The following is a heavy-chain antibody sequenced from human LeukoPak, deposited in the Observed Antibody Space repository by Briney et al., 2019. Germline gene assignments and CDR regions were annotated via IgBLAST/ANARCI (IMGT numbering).Heavy chain of an antibody. CDR1: GGSISSYY. Sequence: PSETLSLTCTVSGGSISSYYWSWIRQPPGKGLEWIGYIYYSGSTNYNPSLKSPVTISVDTSKNQFSLKLSYVTAADTAVYYCARHLRYCSGGSCYRESYMDVWGKGTTVTVSS. J-gene: IGHJ6*03. CDR2: IYYSGST. CDR3: ARHLRYCSGGSCYRESYMDV. V-gene: IGHV4-59*08. D-gene: IGHD2-15*01.